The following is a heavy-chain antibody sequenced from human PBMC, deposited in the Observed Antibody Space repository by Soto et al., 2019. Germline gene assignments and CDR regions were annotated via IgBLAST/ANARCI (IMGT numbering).Heavy chain of an antibody. V-gene: IGHV3-30*03. J-gene: IGHJ4*02. Sequence: QVQLVESGGGVVQPGRSLRLSCAASGFTFSSHGMHWVRQAPGKGLEWVALISYEGINKYYADSVRGRFTISRDNSKNTVYLQMESLRAEDTAVYYCAQGRYTVVTAIPEFDFWGQGTLVTVFS. D-gene: IGHD2-21*02. CDR2: ISYEGINK. CDR3: AQGRYTVVTAIPEFDF. CDR1: GFTFSSHG.